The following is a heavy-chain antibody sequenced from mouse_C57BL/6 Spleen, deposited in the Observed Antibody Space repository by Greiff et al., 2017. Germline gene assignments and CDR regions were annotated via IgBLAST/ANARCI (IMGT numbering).Heavy chain of an antibody. D-gene: IGHD2-12*01. CDR3: ARTTEPLLMDY. CDR2: INPNNGGT. J-gene: IGHJ4*01. Sequence: EVKLVESGPELVKPGASVKIPCKASGYTFTDYNMDWVKQSHGQSLEWIGDINPNNGGTIYNQKFKGKATLTVDKSSSTAYMELRSLTSEDTAVYYCARTTEPLLMDYWGQGTSVTVSS. CDR1: GYTFTDYN. V-gene: IGHV1-18*01.